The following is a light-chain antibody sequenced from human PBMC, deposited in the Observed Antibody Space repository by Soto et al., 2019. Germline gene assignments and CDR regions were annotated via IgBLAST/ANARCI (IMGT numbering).Light chain of an antibody. CDR1: QDLTNY. CDR2: DTV. J-gene: IGKJ2*01. CDR3: QQYVNLPYT. V-gene: IGKV1-33*01. Sequence: DIPMPQSPPSLAASVGDRVTITCQASQDLTNYLNWYQQKPGQAPTLLIYDTVTLEEGVPSRFSGGGSGTDFTFTISGLQPEDAAIYSCQQYVNLPYTFGQGTKLEIK.